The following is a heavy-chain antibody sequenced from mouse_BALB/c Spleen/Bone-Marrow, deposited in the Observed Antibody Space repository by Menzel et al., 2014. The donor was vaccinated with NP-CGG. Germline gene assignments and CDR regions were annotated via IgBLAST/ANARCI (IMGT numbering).Heavy chain of an antibody. Sequence: EVQLVESGGGLVKPGGSLKLSCAASGFAFSSYAMPWVRQTPEKRLEWVATISSGGSYTYYPDSVKGRFTISRDNAKNTLYLKMSSLRSEDTAMYYCARHFIATATGAMDYWGQGTSVTVSS. V-gene: IGHV5-9-3*01. CDR2: ISSGGSYT. CDR3: ARHFIATATGAMDY. CDR1: GFAFSSYA. D-gene: IGHD1-2*01. J-gene: IGHJ4*01.